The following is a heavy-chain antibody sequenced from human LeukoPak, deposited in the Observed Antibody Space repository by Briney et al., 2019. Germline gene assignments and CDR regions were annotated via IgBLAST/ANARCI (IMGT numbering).Heavy chain of an antibody. Sequence: SETLSLTCTVSGGSISSYYWSWIRQPPGKGLEWIGYIYYSGSTNYNPSLKSRVTISVDTSKNQFSLKLSSVTAADTAVYYCASSPEEYGSDGGPHYYYYGMDVWGQGTTVTVSS. CDR1: GGSISSYY. V-gene: IGHV4-59*01. J-gene: IGHJ6*02. CDR3: ASSPEEYGSDGGPHYYYYGMDV. CDR2: IYYSGST. D-gene: IGHD3-10*01.